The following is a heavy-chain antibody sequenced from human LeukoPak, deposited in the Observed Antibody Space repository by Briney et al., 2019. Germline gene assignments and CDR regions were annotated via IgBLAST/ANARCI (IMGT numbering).Heavy chain of an antibody. V-gene: IGHV3-48*03. J-gene: IGHJ6*04. D-gene: IGHD3-10*02. Sequence: PGGSLRLSCAASGFTFSSYEMNWVRQAPGKGLEWVSYISGSGITIYYADSVKGRFTISRDNAENSLFLQVNSLRAEDTAVYYCAELGITMIGGVWGKGTTVTVSS. CDR2: ISGSGITI. CDR1: GFTFSSYE. CDR3: AELGITMIGGV.